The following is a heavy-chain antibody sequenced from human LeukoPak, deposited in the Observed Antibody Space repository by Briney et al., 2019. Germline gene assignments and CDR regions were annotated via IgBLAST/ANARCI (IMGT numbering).Heavy chain of an antibody. CDR2: IYPGDSDT. Sequence: GESLKISCNGSKDTFDNYWIGWVRQMPGKGLEWMGIIYPGDSDTRYSPSFQGQVTISADKSISTAYLQWSSLKASDTAIYYCARQGAAGKYYYYYMDVWGKGTTVTVSS. V-gene: IGHV5-51*01. J-gene: IGHJ6*03. D-gene: IGHD6-13*01. CDR1: KDTFDNYW. CDR3: ARQGAAGKYYYYYMDV.